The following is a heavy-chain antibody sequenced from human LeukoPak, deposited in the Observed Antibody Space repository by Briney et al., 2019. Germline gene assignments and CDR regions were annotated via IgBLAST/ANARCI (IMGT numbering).Heavy chain of an antibody. J-gene: IGHJ4*02. CDR2: ISSSSTYI. CDR3: ARVQRDGYNFPFDY. Sequence: GGSLRLSCAASGLTFSNYWMSWVRQGPGKGLEWVSSISSSSTYIYYADSVKGRFTISRDNAKNSLYLQMNSLRAENTAVYYCARVQRDGYNFPFDYWGQGTLVTVSS. D-gene: IGHD5-24*01. V-gene: IGHV3-21*01. CDR1: GLTFSNYW.